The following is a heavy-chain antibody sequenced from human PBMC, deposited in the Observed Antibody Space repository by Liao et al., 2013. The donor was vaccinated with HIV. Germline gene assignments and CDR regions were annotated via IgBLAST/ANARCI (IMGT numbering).Heavy chain of an antibody. V-gene: IGHV4-34*01. D-gene: IGHD3-10*01. CDR3: ARGAVNPTQEPGKYYFDY. Sequence: QVQLQQWGAGLLKPSETLSLTCAVYGGSFSGYYWTWIRQPPGKGLEWIGEINHSGSTNYNPPLKSRVTISVDTSKNQFSLKLSSVTAADTAVYYCARGAVNPTQEPGKYYFDYWGQGTLVTVSS. J-gene: IGHJ4*02. CDR1: GGSFSGYY. CDR2: INHSGST.